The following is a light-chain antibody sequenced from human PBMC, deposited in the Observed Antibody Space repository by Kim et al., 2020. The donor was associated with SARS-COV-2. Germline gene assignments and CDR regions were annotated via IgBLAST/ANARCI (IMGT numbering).Light chain of an antibody. CDR1: SGHSSYA. CDR3: QTWGTGIVV. CDR2: LNSDGSH. V-gene: IGLV4-69*01. J-gene: IGLJ2*01. Sequence: AAVKLTGTLSSGHSSYAIAWHQQQPEKGPRYLMKLNSDGSHSKGDGIPDRFSGSSSGAERYLTISSLQSEDEADYYCQTWGTGIVVFGGGTKLTVL.